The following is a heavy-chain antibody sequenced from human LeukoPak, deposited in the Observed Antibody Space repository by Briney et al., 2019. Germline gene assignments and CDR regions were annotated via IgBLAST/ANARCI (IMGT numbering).Heavy chain of an antibody. D-gene: IGHD3-10*01. CDR3: ARVTMVRGVIITNIDY. Sequence: ASVKVSCKASGYTFTSYGISWVRQAPGQGLVWMGWISAYNGNTNYAQKLQGRVTMTTDTSTSTAYMELRSLRSDDTAVYYCARVTMVRGVIITNIDYWGQGTLVTVSS. J-gene: IGHJ4*02. V-gene: IGHV1-18*01. CDR1: GYTFTSYG. CDR2: ISAYNGNT.